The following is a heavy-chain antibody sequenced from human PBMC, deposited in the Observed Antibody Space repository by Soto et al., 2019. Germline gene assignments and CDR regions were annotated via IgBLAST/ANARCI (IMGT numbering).Heavy chain of an antibody. V-gene: IGHV4-39*01. Sequence: PSETLSLTCTVSGDYISSSIYYGGWIRQPPGKGLEWIGSIYYSGSTYYNPSLKSRVTIAVDMSKNQFSLKLRSVTAADTSVYYCARLQLLSYNWGQGIQVTVS. D-gene: IGHD1-1*01. CDR1: GDYISSSIYY. CDR3: ARLQLLSYN. CDR2: IYYSGST. J-gene: IGHJ4*02.